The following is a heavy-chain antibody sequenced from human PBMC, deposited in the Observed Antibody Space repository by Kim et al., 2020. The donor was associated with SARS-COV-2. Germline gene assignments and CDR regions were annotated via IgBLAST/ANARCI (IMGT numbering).Heavy chain of an antibody. CDR2: INHSGST. CDR3: AGWYSSSTVVYYYYMDV. V-gene: IGHV4-34*01. Sequence: SETLSLTCAVYGGSFSGYYWSWIRQPPGKGLEWIGEINHSGSTNYNPSLKSRVTISVDTSKNQFSLKLSSVTAADTAVYYCAGWYSSSTVVYYYYMDVWGKGTTVTVSS. J-gene: IGHJ6*03. CDR1: GGSFSGYY. D-gene: IGHD6-6*01.